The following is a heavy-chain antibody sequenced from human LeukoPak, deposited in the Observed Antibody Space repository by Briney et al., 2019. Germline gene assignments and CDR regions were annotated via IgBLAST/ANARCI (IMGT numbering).Heavy chain of an antibody. V-gene: IGHV1-2*02. CDR1: GYTFTGYY. J-gene: IGHJ4*02. CDR3: ARDWVTAMGDDY. CDR2: ISPDSGGT. D-gene: IGHD5-18*01. Sequence: ASVKVSCKASGYTFTGYYMHWVRQAPGRGLEWMGWISPDSGGTNYAQKFQGRVTMTRDTSISTAYMELSRLRSDDTAVYYCARDWVTAMGDDYWGQGTLVTVSS.